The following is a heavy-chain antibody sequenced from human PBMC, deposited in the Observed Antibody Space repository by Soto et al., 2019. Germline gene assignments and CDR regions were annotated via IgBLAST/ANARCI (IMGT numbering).Heavy chain of an antibody. CDR3: ARILAAVTGDFDY. J-gene: IGHJ4*02. CDR2: INHSGRT. D-gene: IGHD3-22*01. CDR1: GGSFSGNY. Sequence: PSETLSLTCAVYGGSFSGNYWSWIRQSPGKGLEWIGEINHSGRTNYNPSLKSRLTISVDTSKNQLSLNLSSVTAADTAVYYCARILAAVTGDFDYWGQGTQVTVSS. V-gene: IGHV4-34*01.